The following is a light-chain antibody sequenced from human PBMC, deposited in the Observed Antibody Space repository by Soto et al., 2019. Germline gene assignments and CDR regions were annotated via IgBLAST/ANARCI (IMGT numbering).Light chain of an antibody. V-gene: IGKV1-5*01. J-gene: IGKJ1*01. Sequence: DIQMTQSPSTLSASVGDRVTITCWASQSISSWLAWFQQKPGKAPKLLMYDASSLESGVPSRFSGSGSGTEFTVTISSLQPDDFATYYCQQYETYFRSFGQGTKVDIK. CDR1: QSISSW. CDR2: DAS. CDR3: QQYETYFRS.